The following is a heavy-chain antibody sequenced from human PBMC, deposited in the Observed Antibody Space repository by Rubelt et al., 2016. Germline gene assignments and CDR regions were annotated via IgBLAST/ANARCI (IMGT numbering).Heavy chain of an antibody. CDR3: ARDKIVVVPAVQFDY. CDR2: ISSSSSTI. V-gene: IGHV3-48*04. J-gene: IGHJ4*02. D-gene: IGHD2-2*01. Sequence: ISSSSSTIYYADSVKGRFTISRDNAKNSLYLQMNSLRAEDTAVYYCARDKIVVVPAVQFDYWGQGTLVTVSS.